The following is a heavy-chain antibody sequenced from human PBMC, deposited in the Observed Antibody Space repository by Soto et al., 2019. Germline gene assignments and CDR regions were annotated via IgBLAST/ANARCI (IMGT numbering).Heavy chain of an antibody. D-gene: IGHD3-10*01. V-gene: IGHV4-31*03. CDR3: ARVPMVRGVPDAFDI. J-gene: IGHJ3*02. CDR1: GGSISSGGYY. CDR2: IYYSGST. Sequence: QVQLQESGPGLVKPSQTLSLTYTVSGGSISSGGYYWSWIRQHPGKGLEWIGYIYYSGSTYYNPSLKSRVTISVDTSKNQFSLKLSSVTAADTAVYYCARVPMVRGVPDAFDIWGQGTMVTVSS.